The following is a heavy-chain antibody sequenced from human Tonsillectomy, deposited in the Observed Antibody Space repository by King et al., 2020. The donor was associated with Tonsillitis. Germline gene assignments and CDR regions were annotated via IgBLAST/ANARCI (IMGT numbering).Heavy chain of an antibody. CDR2: FFQSGRS. CDR1: GYSITSGYF. CDR3: AREVGIP. V-gene: IGHV4-38-2*02. J-gene: IGHJ5*02. D-gene: IGHD1-26*01. Sequence: VQLQESGPGLVKPSETLYLTCTVSGYSITSGYFWGWIRQPPGMGLEWIGAFFQSGRSYYNPSLKSRVTISVDTSKNQFSLKLSSVTAADTAIYYCAREVGIPWGQGTLVTVSS.